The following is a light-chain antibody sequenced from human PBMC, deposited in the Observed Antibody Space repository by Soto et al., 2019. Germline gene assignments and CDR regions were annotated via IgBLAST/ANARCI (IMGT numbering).Light chain of an antibody. CDR2: DAS. V-gene: IGKV3-20*01. CDR1: QSVGSNY. Sequence: IAWTQSPDSLSLSAGERATLSWMASQSVGSNYLAWYHQKLGQAPRVLIYDASRRATGIPGRCSGSGSGTVFTLTISRLEPEDFVVYYCQQYGRSPTFGQGTKVDIK. J-gene: IGKJ1*01. CDR3: QQYGRSPT.